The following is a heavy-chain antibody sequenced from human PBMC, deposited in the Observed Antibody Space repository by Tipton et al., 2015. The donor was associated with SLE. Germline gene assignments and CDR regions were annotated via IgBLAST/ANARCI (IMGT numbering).Heavy chain of an antibody. D-gene: IGHD1-26*01. V-gene: IGHV3-66*02. CDR3: ARDGRLAYFDS. J-gene: IGHJ4*02. CDR2: IYSGGST. Sequence: SLRLSCAASGFTFSSYEMSCVRQAPGKGLEWVSVIYSGGSTYYAYSVKGRFTISRDNSKNTLYLQMNSLRTEDTAVYYCARDGRLAYFDSWGQGTLVTVSS. CDR1: GFTFSSYE.